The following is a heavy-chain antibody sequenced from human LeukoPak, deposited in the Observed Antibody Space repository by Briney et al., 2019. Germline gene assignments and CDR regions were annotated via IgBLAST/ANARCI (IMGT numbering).Heavy chain of an antibody. Sequence: PGGSLRLSCAASGFTFSSYSMHWVRQAPGKGLEWVSSIRNSRSYIFYADSVKGRFTISRDNAKNSLYLQMNSLRAEDTAVYYCARGEDCSSTSCSYYYYYYMDVWGKGTTVTVSS. D-gene: IGHD2-2*01. V-gene: IGHV3-21*01. CDR3: ARGEDCSSTSCSYYYYYYMDV. CDR1: GFTFSSYS. J-gene: IGHJ6*03. CDR2: IRNSRSYI.